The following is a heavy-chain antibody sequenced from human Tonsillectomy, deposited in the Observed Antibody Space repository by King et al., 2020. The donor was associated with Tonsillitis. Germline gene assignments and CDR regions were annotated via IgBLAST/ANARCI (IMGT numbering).Heavy chain of an antibody. D-gene: IGHD3-10*01. Sequence: VQLVESGGGLVQPGGSLRLSCAAAVFTFRSYAMSWVRPAPGKGLEWVSGLSGSGGGACYADAVKGRFTITRDNSKNTLYLQMNSLRAEDTAVYYCAKDVRVGGYYGSGSYADYWGQGTLVTVSS. CDR1: VFTFRSYA. V-gene: IGHV3-23*04. J-gene: IGHJ4*02. CDR3: AKDVRVGGYYGSGSYADY. CDR2: LSGSGGGA.